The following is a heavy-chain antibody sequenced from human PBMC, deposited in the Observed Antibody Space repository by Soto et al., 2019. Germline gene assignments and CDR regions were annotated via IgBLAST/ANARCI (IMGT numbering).Heavy chain of an antibody. Sequence: SETLSLTCTVSGGSISSGGYYWSWIRQPPGKGLEWIGYIYYSGSTNYNPSLKSRVTISVDTSKNQFSLKLSSVTAADTAVYYCARQIVVVVAATPYTWFDPWGQGTLVTVSS. D-gene: IGHD2-15*01. CDR3: ARQIVVVVAATPYTWFDP. CDR1: GGSISSGGYY. V-gene: IGHV4-61*08. J-gene: IGHJ5*02. CDR2: IYYSGST.